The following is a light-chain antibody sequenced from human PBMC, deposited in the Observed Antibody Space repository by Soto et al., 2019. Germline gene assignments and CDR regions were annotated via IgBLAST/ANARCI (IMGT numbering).Light chain of an antibody. CDR1: QSVSNN. V-gene: IGKV3D-15*01. Sequence: EIVLTQSPGSLSLFPGERANLXCRASQSVSNNYLAWYQQKPGQVPRLLXXGASNRATGIQERLSGSGSGKEFTLNISSLQSEDFAVYYCMHYNKWPRWTFGQGTKVDIK. CDR2: GAS. CDR3: MHYNKWPRWT. J-gene: IGKJ1*01.